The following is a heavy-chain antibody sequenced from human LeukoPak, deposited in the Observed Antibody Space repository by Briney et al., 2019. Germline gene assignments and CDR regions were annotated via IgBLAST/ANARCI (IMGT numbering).Heavy chain of an antibody. V-gene: IGHV3-53*01. CDR1: GFTVSSNY. D-gene: IGHD3-16*01. Sequence: PGGSLRLSCAASGFTVSSNYMSWVRQAPGKGLEWVSIIYSDGNTYYADSVKGRFTISRDNSKNTLYLQMSSLTAEDTAVYFCARGGGLDVWGQGATVTVSS. J-gene: IGHJ6*02. CDR2: IYSDGNT. CDR3: ARGGGLDV.